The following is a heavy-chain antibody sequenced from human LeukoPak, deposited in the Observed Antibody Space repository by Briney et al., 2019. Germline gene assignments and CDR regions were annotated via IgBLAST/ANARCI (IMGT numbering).Heavy chain of an antibody. CDR3: AKDMVVTMYYFDY. Sequence: GGSLRLSCAASGFTFSSYGMDWVRQAPGKGTEGLSFIRYDVINKYYADSMSRRFTISRDNSKHTLYLQMNSLRAEDTAVYYCAKDMVVTMYYFDYWGQGTLGTVSS. V-gene: IGHV3-30*02. CDR1: GFTFSSYG. D-gene: IGHD5-24*01. CDR2: IRYDVINK. J-gene: IGHJ4*02.